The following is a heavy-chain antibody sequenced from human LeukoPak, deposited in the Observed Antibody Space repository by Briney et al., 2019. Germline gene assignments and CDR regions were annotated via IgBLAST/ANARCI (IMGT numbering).Heavy chain of an antibody. J-gene: IGHJ3*02. V-gene: IGHV3-21*01. Sequence: GGSLRLSCAASGFTFSSYSMNWVRQAPGKGLEWVAFISSSSAYISYADSMKGRFTISRDNAKNSLYLQMNNLRAEDTAVYYCAKKMDDAFDIWGQGTMVTVSS. D-gene: IGHD5-24*01. CDR3: AKKMDDAFDI. CDR2: ISSSSAYI. CDR1: GFTFSSYS.